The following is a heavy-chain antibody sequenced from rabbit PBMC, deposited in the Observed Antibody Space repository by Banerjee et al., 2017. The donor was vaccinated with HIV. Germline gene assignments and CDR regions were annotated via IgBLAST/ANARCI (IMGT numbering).Heavy chain of an antibody. CDR3: ASSYDGNIYYVFNL. V-gene: IGHV1S40*01. Sequence: QSLEESGGDLVKPGASLTLTCTASGFSFSNTYYIYWVRQAPGKGLEWIACIYIGSSGTTYCASWAKGRFTISKTSSTTVTLQMTSLTAADTATYFCASSYDGNIYYVFNLWGPGTLVTVS. J-gene: IGHJ4*01. CDR1: GFSFSNTYY. D-gene: IGHD8-1*01. CDR2: IYIGSSGTT.